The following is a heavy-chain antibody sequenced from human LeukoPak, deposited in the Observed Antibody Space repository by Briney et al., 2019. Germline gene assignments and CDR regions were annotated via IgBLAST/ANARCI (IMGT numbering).Heavy chain of an antibody. Sequence: QPGGSLRLSCAASGFTFNDYWMTWFRQAPGKGLEWVANIKQDGSRRYYVDSVKGRFTISRDNAKNSLYLQMNNLRAEDTAVYYCARGAFDYISSSGEWMGDYWGQGTLVTVS. V-gene: IGHV3-7*01. CDR2: IKQDGSRR. J-gene: IGHJ4*02. CDR3: ARGAFDYISSSGEWMGDY. D-gene: IGHD6-6*01. CDR1: GFTFNDYW.